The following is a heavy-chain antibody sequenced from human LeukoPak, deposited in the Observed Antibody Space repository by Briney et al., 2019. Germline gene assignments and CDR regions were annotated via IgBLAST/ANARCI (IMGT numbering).Heavy chain of an antibody. Sequence: GASVKVSCKASGGTFSSYAISWVRQAPGQGLEWTGGIIPIFGTANYAQKFQGRVTITADESTSTAYMELSSLRSEDTAVYYCARGNPGDQVDYWGQGTLVTVSS. D-gene: IGHD3-10*01. J-gene: IGHJ4*02. V-gene: IGHV1-69*13. CDR2: IIPIFGTA. CDR1: GGTFSSYA. CDR3: ARGNPGDQVDY.